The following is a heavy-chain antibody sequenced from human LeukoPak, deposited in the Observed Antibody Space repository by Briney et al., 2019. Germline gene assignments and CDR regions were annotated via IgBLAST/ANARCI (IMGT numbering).Heavy chain of an antibody. J-gene: IGHJ4*02. D-gene: IGHD6-13*01. CDR2: ISSSGSTI. CDR1: GFTFSDYY. CDR3: ANSWYSSSWYDY. Sequence: GGSLRLSCAASGFTFSDYYMSWIRQAPGKGLEWVSYISSSGSTIYYADSVKGRFTISRDNSKNTLYLQMNSLRAEDTAVYYCANSWYSSSWYDYWGQGTLVTVSS. V-gene: IGHV3-11*01.